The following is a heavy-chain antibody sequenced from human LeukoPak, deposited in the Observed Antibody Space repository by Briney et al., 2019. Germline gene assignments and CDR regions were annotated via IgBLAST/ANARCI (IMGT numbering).Heavy chain of an antibody. CDR2: IRIKANSYAT. CDR1: GFTFSGSA. V-gene: IGHV3-73*01. CDR3: TSIAVAGTNY. D-gene: IGHD6-19*01. J-gene: IGHJ4*02. Sequence: GGSLRLSCAASGFTFSGSAMHWVRKAPGKGLEWVGRIRIKANSYATAYAASVKGRFTISRDDSKNTAYLQMNSLKTEDTAVYYCTSIAVAGTNYWGQGTLVTVSS.